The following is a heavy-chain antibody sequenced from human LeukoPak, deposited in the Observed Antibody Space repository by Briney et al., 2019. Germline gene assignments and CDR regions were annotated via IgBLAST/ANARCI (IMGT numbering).Heavy chain of an antibody. CDR2: IRSKANNYAT. CDR1: GFAFSTYG. D-gene: IGHD3-22*01. Sequence: GGSLRLSCITSGFAFSTYGMHWVRQASGKGLEWVGRIRSKANNYATAYAASVKGRFTISREDSKNTAYLQMNSLKTEDTAVYYCTRRNKDDSSGYYYGWGQGTLVTVSS. V-gene: IGHV3-73*01. J-gene: IGHJ4*02. CDR3: TRRNKDDSSGYYYG.